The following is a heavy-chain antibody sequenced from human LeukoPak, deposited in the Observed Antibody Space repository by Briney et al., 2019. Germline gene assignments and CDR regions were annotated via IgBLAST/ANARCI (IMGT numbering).Heavy chain of an antibody. D-gene: IGHD3-16*01. CDR1: GFTFKSYA. Sequence: GGSLRLSCEASGFTFKSYAMTWVRQAPGKGLEWISYINSGGSVIYYADSVRGRFTISRNNAKKSLYLQMNSLRVEDTAFCYCVSAYGGLLDYWGQGTLVTVSS. CDR2: INSGGSVI. CDR3: VSAYGGLLDY. J-gene: IGHJ4*02. V-gene: IGHV3-48*03.